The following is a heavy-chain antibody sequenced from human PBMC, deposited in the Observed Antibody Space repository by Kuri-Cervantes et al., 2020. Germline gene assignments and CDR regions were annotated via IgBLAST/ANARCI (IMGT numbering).Heavy chain of an antibody. CDR2: ISHGGST. CDR1: GGSFSGNY. V-gene: IGHV4-34*01. CDR3: ATSLAAADVSWFDP. J-gene: IGHJ5*02. D-gene: IGHD6-13*01. Sequence: SETLSLTCAVYGGSFSGNYWSWIRQPPGKGLEWIGEISHGGSTSYNPSLKSRVTISVDTSKNQFSLKLSSVTAADTAVYYCATSLAAADVSWFDPWGQGTLVTVSS.